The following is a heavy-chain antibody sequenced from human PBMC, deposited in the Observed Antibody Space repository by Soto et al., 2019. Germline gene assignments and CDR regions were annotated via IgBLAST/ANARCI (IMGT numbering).Heavy chain of an antibody. J-gene: IGHJ4*01. V-gene: IGHV3-30*18. CDR2: TSYDENYK. D-gene: IGHD6-6*01. Sequence: QVHLVESGGGVVQPGRSLRLSCAASGFTFSGYAMHWVRQAPGKGLEWVAATSYDENYKYYADSVKGRFTISRDNSKNTLFLQMNSLRTEDTSVYYCAKQGGSSGIWYFDDWGQGSLVTVSS. CDR1: GFTFSGYA. CDR3: AKQGGSSGIWYFDD.